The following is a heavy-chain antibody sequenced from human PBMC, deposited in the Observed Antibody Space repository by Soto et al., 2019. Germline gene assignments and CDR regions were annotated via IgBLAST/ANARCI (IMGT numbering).Heavy chain of an antibody. D-gene: IGHD3-10*01. J-gene: IGHJ4*02. CDR2: ISGSGSNT. CDR3: AKDSLVRGINSVDY. Sequence: EVQLLESGGGLAQPGGSLRLSCAASGFTFSSYAMSWVRQAPGKGLAWVSAISGSGSNTFHADSVKGRFTISRDNFRNMVYLQMNSLSAEDTAVYYCAKDSLVRGINSVDYWGQGTLVTVSS. V-gene: IGHV3-23*01. CDR1: GFTFSSYA.